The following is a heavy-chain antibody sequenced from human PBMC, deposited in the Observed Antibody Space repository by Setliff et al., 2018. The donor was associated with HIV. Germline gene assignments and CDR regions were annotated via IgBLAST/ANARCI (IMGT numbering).Heavy chain of an antibody. Sequence: GGSLRLSCAASGFTFYNAWLSWVRQAPGERPECVALISTKVDDGATDYAAPVQGRFTISRDDSKNTLYLEMNNLKIEDTAIYYCTTRASRDGYNFLYWGQGTPVTVSS. J-gene: IGHJ1*01. CDR3: TTRASRDGYNFLY. V-gene: IGHV3-15*01. CDR2: ISTKVDDGAT. D-gene: IGHD5-12*01. CDR1: GFTFYNAW.